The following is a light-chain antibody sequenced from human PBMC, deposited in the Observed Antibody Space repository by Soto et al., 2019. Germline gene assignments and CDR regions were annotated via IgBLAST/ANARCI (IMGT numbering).Light chain of an antibody. Sequence: HSALTQPPPASGSPGQSVTISCTGTSSDVGGYNYVSWYQQHPGKAPKLMIYEVSKRPSGVPDRFSGSKSGNTASLTVSGLQAEDEADYYCSSYAGSNNVVFGGGTKLTVL. V-gene: IGLV2-8*01. CDR2: EVS. CDR1: SSDVGGYNY. J-gene: IGLJ2*01. CDR3: SSYAGSNNVV.